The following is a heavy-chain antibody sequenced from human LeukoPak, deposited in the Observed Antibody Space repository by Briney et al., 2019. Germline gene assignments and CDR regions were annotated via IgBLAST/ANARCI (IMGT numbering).Heavy chain of an antibody. V-gene: IGHV3-7*01. J-gene: IGHJ4*02. Sequence: GGSLRLFCAASGFTFSASWMTWVRQAPGRGLEWVANVDPDANTKNYLGSVKGRFTISRDNARNSLYLQMNSLRVEDTAIYYCARDPAYGALDYWGQGTLVTVSS. CDR2: VDPDANTK. D-gene: IGHD4-17*01. CDR1: GFTFSASW. CDR3: ARDPAYGALDY.